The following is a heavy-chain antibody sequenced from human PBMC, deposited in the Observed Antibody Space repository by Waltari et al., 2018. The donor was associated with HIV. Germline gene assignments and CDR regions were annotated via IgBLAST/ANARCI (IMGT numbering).Heavy chain of an antibody. D-gene: IGHD6-13*01. CDR2: IYYSGST. Sequence: QVQLQESGPGLVKPSETLSLTCTVSGGSISSYYWSWIRQPPGKGLEWIGYIYYSGSTNYNPSLKSRVTISVDTSKNQFSLKLSSVTAADTAVYYCARDLGYYYGMDVWGQGTTVTVSS. J-gene: IGHJ6*02. CDR3: ARDLGYYYGMDV. CDR1: GGSISSYY. V-gene: IGHV4-59*01.